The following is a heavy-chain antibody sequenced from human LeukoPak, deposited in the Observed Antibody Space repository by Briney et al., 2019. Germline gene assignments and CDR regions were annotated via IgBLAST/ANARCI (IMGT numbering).Heavy chain of an antibody. J-gene: IGHJ4*02. V-gene: IGHV1-18*01. Sequence: ASVKVSCKASGYTFTSYGISWVRQAPGQGPEWMGWISAYNGNTNYAQKLQGRVTMTTDTSTSTAYMELRSLRSDDTAVYYCARDRDILTGYYKDVGVVYWGQGTLVTVSS. CDR1: GYTFTSYG. D-gene: IGHD3-9*01. CDR3: ARDRDILTGYYKDVGVVY. CDR2: ISAYNGNT.